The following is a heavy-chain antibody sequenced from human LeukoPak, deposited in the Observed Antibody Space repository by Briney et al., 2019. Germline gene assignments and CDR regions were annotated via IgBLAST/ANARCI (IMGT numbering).Heavy chain of an antibody. V-gene: IGHV3-23*01. CDR3: AKDPTDTSSWYIVEYFQH. CDR1: GFTFSSYA. D-gene: IGHD6-13*01. J-gene: IGHJ1*01. CDR2: ISGSGGST. Sequence: GGSLRLSCAASGFTFSSYAMSWVRQIPGKGPQWVSGISGSGGSTYYTDSVKGRFTISRDNSKNTLYLQMNSLRAEDTAVYYCAKDPTDTSSWYIVEYFQHWGQGTLVTVSS.